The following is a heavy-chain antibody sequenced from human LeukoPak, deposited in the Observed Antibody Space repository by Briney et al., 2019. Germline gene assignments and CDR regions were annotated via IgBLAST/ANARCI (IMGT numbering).Heavy chain of an antibody. CDR3: AKESSYLGISDY. V-gene: IGHV3-30*18. CDR2: IGDTGRAK. Sequence: PGRSLRLSCAASGFTFSRHGMHWVRQAPGKGLEWVAVIGDTGRAKYYADSVEGRFTASRDNSKNTLYLQMNSLRAEDTAVYYCAKESSYLGISDYWGQGTLVTVSS. J-gene: IGHJ4*02. D-gene: IGHD7-27*01. CDR1: GFTFSRHG.